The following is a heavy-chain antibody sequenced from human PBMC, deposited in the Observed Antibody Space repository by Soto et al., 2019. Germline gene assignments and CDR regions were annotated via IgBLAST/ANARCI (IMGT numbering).Heavy chain of an antibody. J-gene: IGHJ4*02. CDR1: GFTFSSYG. CDR2: IWYDGSNK. V-gene: IGHV3-33*01. D-gene: IGHD6-13*01. Sequence: QVQLVESGGGVVQPGRSLRLSCAASGFTFSSYGMHWVRQAPGKGLERVAVIWYDGSNKYYADSVQGRFTISRDNSKNTLYMQMTSLSAEDTAVYYCARWGIAAGDYWGQGTLVTVSS. CDR3: ARWGIAAGDY.